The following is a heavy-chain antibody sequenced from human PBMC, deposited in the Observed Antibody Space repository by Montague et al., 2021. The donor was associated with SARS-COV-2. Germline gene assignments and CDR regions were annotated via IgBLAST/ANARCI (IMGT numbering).Heavy chain of an antibody. CDR1: GGSISSRSYY. CDR3: ARHGDSGYEPDGFHI. D-gene: IGHD5-12*01. CDR2: IHYSGST. V-gene: IGHV4-39*01. Sequence: SETLSLTCTVSGGSISSRSYYWGWIRQSPGMGLEWIGSIHYSGSTFYNPSLKSRVTISVDTSKNQFSLRVSGVTAEDTTVYFCARHGDSGYEPDGFHIWGRGTRVTVSS. J-gene: IGHJ3*02.